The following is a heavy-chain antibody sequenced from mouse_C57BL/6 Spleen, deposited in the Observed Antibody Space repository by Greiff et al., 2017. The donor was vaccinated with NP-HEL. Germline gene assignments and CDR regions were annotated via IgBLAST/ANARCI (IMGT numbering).Heavy chain of an antibody. J-gene: IGHJ2*01. CDR3: TREGYDYDVDY. CDR2: IDPETGGT. D-gene: IGHD2-4*01. CDR1: GYTFTDYE. Sequence: VQLQQSGAELVRPGASVTLSCKASGYTFTDYEMHWVKQTPVHGLEWIGAIDPETGGTAYNQKFKGKAILTADKSSSTAYMELRSLASEDSAVGYCTREGYDYDVDYWGQGTTLTVSS. V-gene: IGHV1-15*01.